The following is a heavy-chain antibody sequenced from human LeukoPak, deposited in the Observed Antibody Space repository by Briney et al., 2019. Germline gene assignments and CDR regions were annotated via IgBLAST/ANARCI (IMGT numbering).Heavy chain of an antibody. D-gene: IGHD4-17*01. CDR3: AREAFTTVTSATDAFDI. V-gene: IGHV1-2*02. CDR1: GYTLSNYD. J-gene: IGHJ3*02. CDR2: INPKSGGA. Sequence: ASVKVSCKASGYTLSNYDISWVRQAPGQGLEWMGWINPKSGGANSAQRFQGRVTMTRDTSVSTTYMELSRLRSDDTAVYYCAREAFTTVTSATDAFDIWGQGTLVTVSS.